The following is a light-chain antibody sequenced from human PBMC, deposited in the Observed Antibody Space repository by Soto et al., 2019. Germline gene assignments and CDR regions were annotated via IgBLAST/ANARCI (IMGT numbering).Light chain of an antibody. V-gene: IGLV2-14*03. Sequence: SALTQPASVSGSPGQSITISCTGTSSDIGAYNFVSWYQQHPGKAPKLMLYDVNIRPSGVSNRFTGSKSGNTASLTISGLQAEDEADYYCTSWTTSTTMIFGGGTKRTVL. CDR2: DVN. CDR3: TSWTTSTTMI. J-gene: IGLJ2*01. CDR1: SSDIGAYNF.